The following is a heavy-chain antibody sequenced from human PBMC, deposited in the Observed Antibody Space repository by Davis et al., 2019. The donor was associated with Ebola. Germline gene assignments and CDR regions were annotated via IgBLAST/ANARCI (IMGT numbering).Heavy chain of an antibody. D-gene: IGHD6-19*01. CDR3: ARAVAGTGLVNY. CDR2: ISYDGSNK. V-gene: IGHV3-30-3*01. Sequence: GESLKISCAASGFTFSSYAMHWVRQAPGKGLEWVTIISYDGSNKYYADSVKGRFTISRDNSKNTLYLQMNSLRAEDTAVYYCARAVAGTGLVNYWGQGTLVTVSS. J-gene: IGHJ4*02. CDR1: GFTFSSYA.